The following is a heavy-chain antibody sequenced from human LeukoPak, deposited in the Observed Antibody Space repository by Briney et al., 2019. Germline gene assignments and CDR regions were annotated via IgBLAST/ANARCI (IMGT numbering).Heavy chain of an antibody. CDR1: GFTFSSCA. D-gene: IGHD5-24*01. J-gene: IGHJ4*02. CDR3: AKDKARMATISDY. Sequence: GGSLRLSCAASGFTFSSCAMGWVRQAPGKGLEWVSAISGSGGSTYYADSVKGRFTISRDNSKNTLYLQMNSLRAEDTAVYYCAKDKARMATISDYWGQGTLVTVSS. CDR2: ISGSGGST. V-gene: IGHV3-23*01.